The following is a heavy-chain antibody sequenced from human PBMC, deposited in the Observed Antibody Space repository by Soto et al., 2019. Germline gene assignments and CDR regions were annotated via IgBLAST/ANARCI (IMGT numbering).Heavy chain of an antibody. V-gene: IGHV4-59*08. Sequence: QVQLQESGPGLVKPSETLSLTCTVSGASISSYYWSWIRQSPGKGLEWIGYIYYRGSTNYNPSLKSRVAMSMGTSKNQFSLNLSSVTAADTAVYYCASLGGYSGYDPLDYWGQGTLVTVSS. CDR3: ASLGGYSGYDPLDY. CDR2: IYYRGST. J-gene: IGHJ4*02. D-gene: IGHD5-12*01. CDR1: GASISSYY.